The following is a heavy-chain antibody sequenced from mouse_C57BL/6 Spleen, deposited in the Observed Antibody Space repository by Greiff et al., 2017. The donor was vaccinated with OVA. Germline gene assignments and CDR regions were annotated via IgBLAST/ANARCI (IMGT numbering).Heavy chain of an antibody. Sequence: VQLQQPGAELVKPGASVKMSCKASGYTFTSYWITWVKQRPGQGLEWIGDIYPGSGSTNYNEKFKSKATLTVDTSSSTAYMQLSSLTSEDSAVYYCARSGHYYGNWYFDVWGTGTTVTVSS. CDR2: IYPGSGST. CDR3: ARSGHYYGNWYFDV. D-gene: IGHD1-1*01. J-gene: IGHJ1*03. V-gene: IGHV1-55*01. CDR1: GYTFTSYW.